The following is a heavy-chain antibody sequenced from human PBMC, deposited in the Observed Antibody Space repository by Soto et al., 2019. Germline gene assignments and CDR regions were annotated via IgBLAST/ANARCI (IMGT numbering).Heavy chain of an antibody. Sequence: SVKVSCKASGGTFSSYAISWVRQAPGQGLEWMGGIIPIFGTANYAQKFQGRVTITADESTSTAYMELSSLRVEDTAVYYCAKDMGQWVETFDYWGHGTLVTVSS. D-gene: IGHD6-19*01. CDR2: IIPIFGTA. J-gene: IGHJ4*01. V-gene: IGHV1-69*13. CDR3: AKDMGQWVETFDY. CDR1: GGTFSSYA.